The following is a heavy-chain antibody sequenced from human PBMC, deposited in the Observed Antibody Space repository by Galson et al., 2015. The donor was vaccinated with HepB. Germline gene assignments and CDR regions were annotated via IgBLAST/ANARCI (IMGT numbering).Heavy chain of an antibody. J-gene: IGHJ5*02. V-gene: IGHV3-23*01. CDR2: ISGSGGST. D-gene: IGHD2-2*01. Sequence: SLRLSCAASGFTFSSYAMSWVRQASGKGLEWVSAISGSGGSTYYADSVKGRFTISRDNSKNTLYLQMNSLRSEDTAVYYCARGGDYCSSTSCSFNWFDPWGQGTLVTVSS. CDR1: GFTFSSYA. CDR3: ARGGDYCSSTSCSFNWFDP.